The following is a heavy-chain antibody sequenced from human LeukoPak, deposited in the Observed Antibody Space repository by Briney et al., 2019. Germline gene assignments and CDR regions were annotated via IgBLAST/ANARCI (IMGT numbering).Heavy chain of an antibody. CDR1: GGTFSSYT. D-gene: IGHD6-19*01. V-gene: IGHV1-69*02. J-gene: IGHJ4*02. CDR3: ARVDGSGWYGHY. CDR2: IIPILGIA. Sequence: SVKVSCKASGGTFSSYTISWVRQAPGQGLEWMGRIIPILGIANYAQKFQGRVTITADKSTSTAYMELSSLRSEDTAVYYCARVDGSGWYGHYWGQGTLVTVSS.